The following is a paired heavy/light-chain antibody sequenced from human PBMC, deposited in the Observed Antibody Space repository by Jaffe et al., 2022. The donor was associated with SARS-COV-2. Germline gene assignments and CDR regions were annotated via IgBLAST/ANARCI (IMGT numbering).Light chain of an antibody. CDR2: GTS. J-gene: IGKJ3*01. CDR1: QSVSSN. Sequence: EIVMTQSPATLSVSPGERATLSCRASQSVSSNLAWYQQKPGQAPRLLIYGTSTRATGIPDRFSGSGSETEFTLTVSSLQSEDFAIYYCQQYNNWPFTFAPGTKVDV. V-gene: IGKV3-15*01. CDR3: QQYNNWPFT.
Heavy chain of an antibody. J-gene: IGHJ2*01. V-gene: IGHV3-23*04. CDR3: AKLGPTHYFDL. CDR2: ISVRGGGT. CDR1: GFTFSTSA. Sequence: EVQLVESGGGLVQPGGSLRLSCAASGFTFSTSAMSWVRQAPGKGLEWVSSISVRGGGTYNAGSMKGRFTISRDNSKNTLYLEINSLGPEDTAEYYCAKLGPTHYFDLWGRGTLVTVSS.